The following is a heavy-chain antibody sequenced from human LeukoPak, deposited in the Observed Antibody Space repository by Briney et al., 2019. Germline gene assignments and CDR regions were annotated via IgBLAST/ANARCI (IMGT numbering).Heavy chain of an antibody. J-gene: IGHJ4*02. CDR3: AKDRGYITYYFDY. CDR1: GFTFSSYG. V-gene: IGHV3-30*18. Sequence: GRSLRLSCAASGFTFSSYGVHWVRQAPGKGLDWVAVISYDGSNKYYADSVKGRFTISRDTSKNTLNLQMNSLRAEDTAVYYCAKDRGYITYYFDYWGQGTLVTVSS. D-gene: IGHD3-10*01. CDR2: ISYDGSNK.